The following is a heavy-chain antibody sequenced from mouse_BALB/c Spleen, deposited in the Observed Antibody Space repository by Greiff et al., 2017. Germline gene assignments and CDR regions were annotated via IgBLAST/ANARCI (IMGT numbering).Heavy chain of an antibody. J-gene: IGHJ3*01. CDR2: IWAGGST. CDR1: GFSLTSYG. Sequence: VKLMESGPGLVAPSQSLSITCTVSGFSLTSYGVHWVRQPPGKGLEWLGVIWAGGSTNYNSALMSRLSISKDNSKSQVFLKMNSLQTDDTAMYYCARIYDGSSFAYWGQGTLVAVSA. V-gene: IGHV2-9*02. CDR3: ARIYDGSSFAY. D-gene: IGHD2-3*01.